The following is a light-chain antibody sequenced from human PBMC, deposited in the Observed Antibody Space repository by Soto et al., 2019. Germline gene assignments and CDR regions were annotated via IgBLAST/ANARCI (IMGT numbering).Light chain of an antibody. V-gene: IGKV1-33*01. CDR2: DAS. J-gene: IGKJ2*01. CDR3: QQYDILPL. CDR1: QDISNY. Sequence: DIQMTQSPSSLSASVGDRVTITCQTSQDISNYLNWYQQKPGKAPKLLIYDASNSETGVPSRFSGSGSGTEFTFTISSLQPEDFATYYCQQYDILPLFGQGTKVDIK.